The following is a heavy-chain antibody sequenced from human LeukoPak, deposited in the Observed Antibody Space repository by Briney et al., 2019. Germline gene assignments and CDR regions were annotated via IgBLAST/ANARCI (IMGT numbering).Heavy chain of an antibody. J-gene: IGHJ4*02. CDR2: ISADGTRA. Sequence: GGSLRLSCAASGFTFSSYAMDWGRQTPGMGLEWVSAISADGTRAYYADSVKGRFTFSRDNSKNTLYLQMNSLRAEDTAVYYCARDGFCSRASCFDYWGQGTLVTVSS. D-gene: IGHD2-2*01. CDR3: ARDGFCSRASCFDY. V-gene: IGHV3-23*01. CDR1: GFTFSSYA.